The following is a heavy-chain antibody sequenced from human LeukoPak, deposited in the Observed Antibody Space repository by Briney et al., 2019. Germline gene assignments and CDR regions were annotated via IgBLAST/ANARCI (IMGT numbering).Heavy chain of an antibody. D-gene: IGHD6-19*01. CDR2: INVSGGGT. CDR3: ARGLYSSGGDY. J-gene: IGHJ4*02. Sequence: GGSLRLSCAASGFTFSSYAMSWVRQAPGKGLEWVSAINVSGGGTYYADSVKGRFSISRDNSKNTLYLQMNSLRAGDTAVYYCARGLYSSGGDYWGQGTLVTVSS. V-gene: IGHV3-23*01. CDR1: GFTFSSYA.